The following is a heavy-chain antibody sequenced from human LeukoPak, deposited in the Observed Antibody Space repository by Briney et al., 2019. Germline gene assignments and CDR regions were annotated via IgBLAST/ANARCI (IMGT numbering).Heavy chain of an antibody. Sequence: PGRSLRLSCAASGFTFSNYGMHWVRQAPGKGLEWVAVIWYDGSNKYYADSVKGRFTISRDNSKNTLYLQMNSLRAEDTAVYYCARDLSQLGIAAAHDYYYGMDVWGQGTTVTVSS. CDR1: GFTFSNYG. V-gene: IGHV3-33*01. CDR2: IWYDGSNK. J-gene: IGHJ6*02. CDR3: ARDLSQLGIAAAHDYYYGMDV. D-gene: IGHD6-13*01.